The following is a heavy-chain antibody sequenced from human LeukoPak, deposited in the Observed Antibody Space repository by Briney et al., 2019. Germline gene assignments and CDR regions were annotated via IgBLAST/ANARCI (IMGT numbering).Heavy chain of an antibody. Sequence: PGGSLRLSCAASGFTFSSSAMSWVRQAPGKGLEWVSAISNNGGYTYYADSVQGRFTISRDNSKSTLCLQMNSLRAEDTAVYYCASFSYYYGLDVWGQGTTVTVSS. V-gene: IGHV3-23*01. CDR2: ISNNGGYT. D-gene: IGHD3-3*01. CDR1: GFTFSSSA. CDR3: ASFSYYYGLDV. J-gene: IGHJ6*02.